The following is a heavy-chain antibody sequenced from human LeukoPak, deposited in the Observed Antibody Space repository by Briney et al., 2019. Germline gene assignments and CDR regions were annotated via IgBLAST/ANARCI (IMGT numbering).Heavy chain of an antibody. CDR2: IYSGGST. J-gene: IGHJ5*02. V-gene: IGHV3-53*01. CDR3: ARGLDYGDYVPGIDL. D-gene: IGHD4-17*01. Sequence: GGSLRLSCAASGFIVNTKYMNWVRQAPGKGLELVSVIYSGGSTYYADSVQGRLTISRDDSKNTLYLQMNSLRAEDTAVYYCARGLDYGDYVPGIDLWGQGTLVTVSS. CDR1: GFIVNTKY.